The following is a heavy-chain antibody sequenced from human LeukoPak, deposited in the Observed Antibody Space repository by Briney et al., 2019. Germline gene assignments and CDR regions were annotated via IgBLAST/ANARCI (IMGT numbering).Heavy chain of an antibody. CDR3: ARDRGGGSYLYFDY. J-gene: IGHJ4*02. CDR2: IYTSGST. D-gene: IGHD1-26*01. V-gene: IGHV4-4*07. Sequence: SETLSLTCTVSGGSISSYYWSWIRQPAGKGLGWIGRIYTSGSTNYNPSLKSRVTMSVDTSKNQFSLKLSSVTAADTAVYYCARDRGGGSYLYFDYWGQGALVTVSS. CDR1: GGSISSYY.